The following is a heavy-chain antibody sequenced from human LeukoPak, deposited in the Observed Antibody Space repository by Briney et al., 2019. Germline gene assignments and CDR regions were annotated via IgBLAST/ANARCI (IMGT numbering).Heavy chain of an antibody. V-gene: IGHV4-34*01. CDR3: ARGKMYSGSYYNWFDP. CDR1: GGSFSGYY. Sequence: SETLSLTCAVYGGSFSGYYWSWIRQPPGKGLEWIGEINHSGSTKYNPSLKSRVTISVDTSKNQFSLKLSSVTAADTAVYYCARGKMYSGSYYNWFDPWGQGTLVTVSS. D-gene: IGHD1-26*01. CDR2: INHSGST. J-gene: IGHJ5*02.